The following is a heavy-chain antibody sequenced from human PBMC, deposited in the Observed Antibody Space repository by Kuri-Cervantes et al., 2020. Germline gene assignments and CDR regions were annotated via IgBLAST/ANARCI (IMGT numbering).Heavy chain of an antibody. D-gene: IGHD2-2*01. CDR2: ISGSGGST. J-gene: IGHJ4*02. V-gene: IGHV3-23*01. Sequence: GGSLRLSCAASGFTFSSYAMSWVRQAPGKGLEWVSAISGSGGSTYYADSVKGRFTISRDNSKNTLYLQMNSLRAEDTAVYYCARSYCGRTTCYPFFDNWGQGTLVTVSS. CDR1: GFTFSSYA. CDR3: ARSYCGRTTCYPFFDN.